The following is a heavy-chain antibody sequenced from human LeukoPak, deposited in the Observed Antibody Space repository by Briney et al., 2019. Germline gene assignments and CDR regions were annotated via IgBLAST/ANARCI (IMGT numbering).Heavy chain of an antibody. CDR3: ATDESNSFFF. D-gene: IGHD2/OR15-2a*01. J-gene: IGHJ4*02. Sequence: PGGSLRLSCAASGFSFTDAWMSWVRQAPGKGLEWVGRITSKTDGGITDSAAPVKGRFTVSRDDSKNTLFLQMSSLGAEDTAVYYCATDESNSFFFWGQGTLVTVSS. V-gene: IGHV3-15*01. CDR1: GFSFTDAW. CDR2: ITSKTDGGIT.